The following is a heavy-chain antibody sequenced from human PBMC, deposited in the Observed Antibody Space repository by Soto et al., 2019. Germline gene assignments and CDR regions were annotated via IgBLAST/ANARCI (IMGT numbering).Heavy chain of an antibody. CDR2: ILPVFGTT. CDR1: GDTSSNYG. J-gene: IGHJ6*02. CDR3: ARDPDEVVGTDYHYYGMDV. Sequence: SVKVSCKASGDTSSNYGVSWVRQAPGQGLEWMGGILPVFGTTTYARNFQGRITITADKSTSTVYMELTSLRSGDTATYYCARDPDEVVGTDYHYYGMDVWDQGATVTVSS. D-gene: IGHD1-26*01. V-gene: IGHV1-69*06.